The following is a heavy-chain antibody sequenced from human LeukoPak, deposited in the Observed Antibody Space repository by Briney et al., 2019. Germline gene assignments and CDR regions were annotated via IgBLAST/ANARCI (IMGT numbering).Heavy chain of an antibody. Sequence: GRSLRLSCAASGFTFSSYGMHWVRQAPGKGLEWVAVIWYDGSNKYYADSVKGRFTISRDNSKNTLYLQMNSLRAEDTAVYYCARDYIKGYYGPSWVFDPWGQGTLVTVSS. CDR2: IWYDGSNK. V-gene: IGHV3-33*01. CDR1: GFTFSSYG. J-gene: IGHJ5*02. CDR3: ARDYIKGYYGPSWVFDP. D-gene: IGHD3-10*01.